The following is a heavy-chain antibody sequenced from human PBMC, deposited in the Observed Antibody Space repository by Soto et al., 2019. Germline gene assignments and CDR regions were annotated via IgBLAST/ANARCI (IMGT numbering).Heavy chain of an antibody. J-gene: IGHJ3*02. Sequence: GGSLRLSCAASGFTFSSYAMNWVRQAPGKGLEWVSVISGSTGTTYYADAVKGRFTISSDNTKNTLYLQIKNLRAEDTPIYYFAKDRGIVGATVRALEIWGKGTMVTVSS. D-gene: IGHD1-26*01. CDR3: AKDRGIVGATVRALEI. CDR1: GFTFSSYA. CDR2: ISGSTGTT. V-gene: IGHV3-23*01.